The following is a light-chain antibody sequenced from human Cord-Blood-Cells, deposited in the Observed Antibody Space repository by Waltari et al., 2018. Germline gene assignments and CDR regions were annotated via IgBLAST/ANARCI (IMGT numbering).Light chain of an antibody. CDR1: SSDVGGYNY. J-gene: IGLJ1*01. CDR2: DVS. V-gene: IGLV2-14*03. Sequence: QSALTQPDSVSGSPGQSITISCTGTSSDVGGYNYVSWYQQHPGKAPKLMIYDVSTRPSGVFNRLSGPKSGNTASLPISRLQAEDQADYYWSSYTSGRAYVFGTRTKVTDL. CDR3: SSYTSGRAYV.